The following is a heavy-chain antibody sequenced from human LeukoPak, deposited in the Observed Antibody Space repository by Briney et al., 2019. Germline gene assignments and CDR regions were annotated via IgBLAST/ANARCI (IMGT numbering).Heavy chain of an antibody. CDR3: AREDYYGSGERSWFDP. Sequence: ASVKVSCKASGYTFTGYYMHWVRQAPGQGLEWMGWINPNSGGTNYAQKFQGRVTMTRDTPISTAYMELSRLRSDDTAVYYCAREDYYGSGERSWFDPWGQGTLVTVSS. CDR2: INPNSGGT. CDR1: GYTFTGYY. D-gene: IGHD3-10*01. V-gene: IGHV1-2*02. J-gene: IGHJ5*02.